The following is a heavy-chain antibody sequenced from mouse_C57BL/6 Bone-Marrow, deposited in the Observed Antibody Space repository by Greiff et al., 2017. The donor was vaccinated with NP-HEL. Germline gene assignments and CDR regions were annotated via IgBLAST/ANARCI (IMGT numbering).Heavy chain of an antibody. CDR1: GYTFTDYY. Sequence: EVQLQQSGPVLVKPGASVKMSCKASGYTFTDYYMNWVKQSHGKSLEWIGVINPYNGGTSYNQKFKGKATLTVDKSSSTAYMELNSLTSEDSAVYYCARPLITTVVAPYYAMDYWGQGTSVTVSS. D-gene: IGHD1-1*01. CDR2: INPYNGGT. CDR3: ARPLITTVVAPYYAMDY. V-gene: IGHV1-19*01. J-gene: IGHJ4*01.